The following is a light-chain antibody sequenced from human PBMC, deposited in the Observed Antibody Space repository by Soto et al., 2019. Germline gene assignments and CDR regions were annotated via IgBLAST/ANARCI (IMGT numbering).Light chain of an antibody. J-gene: IGLJ2*01. CDR3: AAWDDSLNGPVV. Sequence: QSVLTQPPSASGTPGQRVTISCSGASSNIGRYSVNWYQHLPGTAPKLLIYSSNQRPSGVPDRISGSKSGTSASLAISGLQSEDEADYYCAAWDDSLNGPVVFGGGTKVTVL. CDR2: SSN. CDR1: SSNIGRYS. V-gene: IGLV1-44*01.